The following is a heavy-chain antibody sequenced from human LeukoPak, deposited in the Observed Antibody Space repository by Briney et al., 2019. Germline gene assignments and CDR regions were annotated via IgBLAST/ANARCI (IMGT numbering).Heavy chain of an antibody. Sequence: GGSLRLSCAASGFTFSSWAMSWVRQAPGKGLEWVSAVSPSGDTTYYADSVKGRFTISRDNSKNTLYLQMNSLRAEDTAVYYCAGSWGYRALDIWGQGTMVTVSS. V-gene: IGHV3-23*01. CDR2: VSPSGDTT. CDR1: GFTFSSWA. D-gene: IGHD3-16*01. J-gene: IGHJ3*02. CDR3: AGSWGYRALDI.